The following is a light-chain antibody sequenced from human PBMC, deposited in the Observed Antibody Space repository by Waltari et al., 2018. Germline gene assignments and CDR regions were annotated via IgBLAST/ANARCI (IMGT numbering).Light chain of an antibody. CDR1: ENVNNY. CDR3: QHGYGTPYS. V-gene: IGKV1-39*01. Sequence: DIQMHQSPSSLSASVGDRVTITCRASENVNNYLNWYQQKPGKAPKLLIYKASTLQSGVPSRFSGSGSGTDYTFTISSLQSEDVATYYCQHGYGTPYSFGQGTKVEIK. CDR2: KAS. J-gene: IGKJ2*03.